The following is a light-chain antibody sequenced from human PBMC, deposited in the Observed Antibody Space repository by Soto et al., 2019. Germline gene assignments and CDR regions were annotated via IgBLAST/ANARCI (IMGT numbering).Light chain of an antibody. Sequence: QAVLTQQPSASGTPGQRVTISCSGSSSNIGSNYVYWYQQLPGTAPKLLIYSNNQRPSGVPDRFSGSKSGTSASLAISGLRSEDEADYYCATWDDSLSGVFGGGTKLTVL. CDR2: SNN. J-gene: IGLJ2*01. CDR1: SSNIGSNY. V-gene: IGLV1-47*02. CDR3: ATWDDSLSGV.